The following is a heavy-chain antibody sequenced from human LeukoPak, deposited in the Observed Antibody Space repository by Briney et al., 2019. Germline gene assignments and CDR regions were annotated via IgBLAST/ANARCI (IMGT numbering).Heavy chain of an antibody. Sequence: SETLSLTSTVSGGSISSYYWSWIRQPPGKGLEWIGYIYYSGSTNYNPSLKSRVTISVDTSKNQFSLKLSSVTAADTAVYYCATLDGYNLGLSYWGQGTLVTVSS. V-gene: IGHV4-59*08. CDR3: ATLDGYNLGLSY. CDR2: IYYSGST. J-gene: IGHJ4*02. CDR1: GGSISSYY. D-gene: IGHD5-24*01.